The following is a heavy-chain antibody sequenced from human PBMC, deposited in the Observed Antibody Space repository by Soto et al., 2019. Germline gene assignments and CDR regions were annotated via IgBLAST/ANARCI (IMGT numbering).Heavy chain of an antibody. Sequence: SETLSLTCTVSGDSISTFYWDWMRQSPGKELEWIGYVYYTGSTNYNPSLKSRVTISVDRSKNQFSLKLTSANAADTAVYYCARGRTVRNYADDSSDYFYFFDYWGQGTQVTVSS. V-gene: IGHV4-59*01. D-gene: IGHD3-22*01. J-gene: IGHJ4*02. CDR2: VYYTGST. CDR3: ARGRTVRNYADDSSDYFYFFDY. CDR1: GDSISTFY.